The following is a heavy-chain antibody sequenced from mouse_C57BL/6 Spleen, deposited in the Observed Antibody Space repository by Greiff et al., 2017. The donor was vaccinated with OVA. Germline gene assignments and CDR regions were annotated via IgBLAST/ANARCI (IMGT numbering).Heavy chain of an antibody. CDR2: ISDGGSYT. Sequence: EVKVEESGGGLVKPGGSLKLSCAASGFTFSSYAMSWVRQTPEKRLEWVATISDGGSYTYYPDNVKGRFTISRDNAKNNLYLQMSHLKSEDTAMYYCAREKLGPFAYWGQGTTLTVSS. V-gene: IGHV5-4*01. D-gene: IGHD4-1*01. CDR3: AREKLGPFAY. J-gene: IGHJ2*01. CDR1: GFTFSSYA.